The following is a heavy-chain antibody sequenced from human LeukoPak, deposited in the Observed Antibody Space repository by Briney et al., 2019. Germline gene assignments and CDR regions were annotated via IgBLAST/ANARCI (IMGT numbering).Heavy chain of an antibody. Sequence: PGGSLRLSCAASGFTFSSYAMSWVRQAPGKGLEWVSAISGSGGSTYYADSVKGRFTISRDSSKNTLYLQMNSLRAEDTAVYYCAKYQYYDFWSGSNWFDPWGQGTLVTVSS. V-gene: IGHV3-23*01. J-gene: IGHJ5*02. CDR3: AKYQYYDFWSGSNWFDP. D-gene: IGHD3-3*01. CDR1: GFTFSSYA. CDR2: ISGSGGST.